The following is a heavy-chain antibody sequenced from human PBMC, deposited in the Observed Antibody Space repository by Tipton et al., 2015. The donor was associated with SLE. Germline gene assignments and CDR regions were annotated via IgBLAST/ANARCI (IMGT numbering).Heavy chain of an antibody. CDR3: ARAYLPGSWGPRVGMDV. CDR2: IYYSGST. CDR1: GGSISSGDYY. V-gene: IGHV4-30-4*01. Sequence: LSLTCTVSGGSISSGDYYWSWIRQPPGKGLEWIGYIYYSGSTYYNPSLKSRVTISVDTSKNQFSLKLSSVTAADTAVYYCARAYLPGSWGPRVGMDVWGQGTTVTVSS. D-gene: IGHD6-13*01. J-gene: IGHJ6*02.